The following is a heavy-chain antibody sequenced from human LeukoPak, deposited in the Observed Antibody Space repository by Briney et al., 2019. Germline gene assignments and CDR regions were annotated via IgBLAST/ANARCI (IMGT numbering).Heavy chain of an antibody. CDR3: ARVMIVGATAFDY. CDR2: IYTSGST. V-gene: IGHV4-61*02. Sequence: SETLSLTCTVSGGSISSGSYYWSWIRQPAGKGLEWIGRIYTSGSTNYNPSLKSRVTISVDTSKNQFSLKLSSVTAADTAVYYCARVMIVGATAFDYWGQGTLVTVSS. CDR1: GGSISSGSYY. J-gene: IGHJ4*02. D-gene: IGHD1-26*01.